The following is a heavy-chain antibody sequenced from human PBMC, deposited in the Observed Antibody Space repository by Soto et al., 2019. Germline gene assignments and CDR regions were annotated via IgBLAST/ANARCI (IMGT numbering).Heavy chain of an antibody. CDR2: IYHSGSP. J-gene: IGHJ3*01. D-gene: IGHD2-21*02. V-gene: IGHV4-4*02. Sequence: HLQESGPGLVKPSGTLSLTCDVSGGSISSSSWWTWVRQSPGKGLEWMGEIYHSGSPNYNPSFQSRGTILADKSKNHFSLRLTSVTAADTAIYYCARGLSFRGDFDVWGQGTTVTVSS. CDR1: GGSISSSSW. CDR3: ARGLSFRGDFDV.